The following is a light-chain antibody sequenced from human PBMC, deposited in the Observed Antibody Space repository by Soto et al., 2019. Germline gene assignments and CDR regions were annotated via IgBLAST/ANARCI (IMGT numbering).Light chain of an antibody. CDR1: STDVGEYNY. CDR2: EVN. J-gene: IGLJ2*01. V-gene: IGLV2-8*01. CDR3: SSFVGAPVI. Sequence: QFALTQPPSASGSPGQSVTIPCAGTSTDVGEYNYVSWYQQHPGKVPKLIIFEVNKRPSGVPDRFSGSKSGDTASLTVSGLQAEDEADYYCSSFVGAPVIFGGGTKLTVL.